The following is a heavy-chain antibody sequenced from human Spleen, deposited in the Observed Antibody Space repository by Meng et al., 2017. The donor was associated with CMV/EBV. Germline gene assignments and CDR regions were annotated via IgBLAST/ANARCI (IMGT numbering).Heavy chain of an antibody. D-gene: IGHD6-6*01. CDR2: IYSGGST. CDR3: ARDLGSSGPNGMDV. CDR1: GFTVSSNY. J-gene: IGHJ6*02. V-gene: IGHV3-66*02. Sequence: GESLKISCAASGFTVSSNYMSWVRQAPGKGLEWVSVIYSGGSTYYADSVKGRFTISRDNSKDTLYLQMNSLRAEDTAVYYCARDLGSSGPNGMDVWGQGTTVTVSS.